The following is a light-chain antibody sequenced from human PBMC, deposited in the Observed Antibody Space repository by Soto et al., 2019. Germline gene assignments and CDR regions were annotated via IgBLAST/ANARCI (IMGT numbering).Light chain of an antibody. Sequence: QSVLTQPPSASGTPGQRVTISCSGNSSNIGSNSVNWFQQLPGTAPKLLIYHNNQRPSGVPDRFSGSKSGTSASLAISGLRSEDEADYYCAAWDDSLNAYVFGTGTKAPS. J-gene: IGLJ1*01. CDR2: HNN. V-gene: IGLV1-44*01. CDR3: AAWDDSLNAYV. CDR1: SSNIGSNS.